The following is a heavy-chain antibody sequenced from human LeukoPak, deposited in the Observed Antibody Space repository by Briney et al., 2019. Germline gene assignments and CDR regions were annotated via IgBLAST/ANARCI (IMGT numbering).Heavy chain of an antibody. CDR3: ARGETTVTRYYYYGMDV. J-gene: IGHJ6*02. Sequence: GGSLRLSCAASGFTFSSYAMHWVRQAPGKGLEWVAVISYDGSNKYYADSVKGRFTISRDNSKNTLYLQMNSLRAEDTAVYYCARGETTVTRYYYYGMDVWGQGTTVTVS. V-gene: IGHV3-30-3*01. D-gene: IGHD4-11*01. CDR2: ISYDGSNK. CDR1: GFTFSSYA.